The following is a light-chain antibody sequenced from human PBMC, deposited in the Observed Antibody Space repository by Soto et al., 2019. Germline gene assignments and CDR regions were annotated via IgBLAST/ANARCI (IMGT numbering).Light chain of an antibody. CDR2: EVS. CDR1: SSDIGGYNY. Sequence: QSVLTQPPSASGSPGQSVTFSCTGTSSDIGGYNYVSWYQHHPGKAPKVMIYEVSKRPSGVPDRFSGSKSGNTASLTVSGLQPEDEADYYCSSYAGSNNLGVFGGGTKLTVL. CDR3: SSYAGSNNLGV. V-gene: IGLV2-8*01. J-gene: IGLJ3*02.